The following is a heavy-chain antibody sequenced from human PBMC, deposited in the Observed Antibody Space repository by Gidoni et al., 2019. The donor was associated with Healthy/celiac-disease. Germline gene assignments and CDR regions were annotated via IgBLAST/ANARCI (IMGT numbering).Heavy chain of an antibody. V-gene: IGHV3-30-3*01. Sequence: QVPLVESGGGVVQPGRSLRLSCTASCFPFSSYAMHWVRQAPGKGLEWVAVISYDGSNKYYADSVKGRFTISRDNSKNTLYLQMNSLRAEDTAVYYCASLEMATIPDDYWGQGTLVTVSS. CDR2: ISYDGSNK. CDR3: ASLEMATIPDDY. D-gene: IGHD5-12*01. J-gene: IGHJ4*02. CDR1: CFPFSSYA.